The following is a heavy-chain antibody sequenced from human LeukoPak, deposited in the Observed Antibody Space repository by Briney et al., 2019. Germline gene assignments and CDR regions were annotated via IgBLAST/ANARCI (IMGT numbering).Heavy chain of an antibody. Sequence: GGSLRLSCAASGFTFSSYSMNWVRQAPGKGLEWVSSISSSSSSYIYYADSVKGRFTISRDNAKNSLYLQMNSLRAEDTAVYYCARGQYYDYVWGIYRLDYFDYWGEGTLVTVSS. D-gene: IGHD3-16*02. CDR2: ISSSSSSYI. CDR3: ARGQYYDYVWGIYRLDYFDY. J-gene: IGHJ4*02. V-gene: IGHV3-21*01. CDR1: GFTFSSYS.